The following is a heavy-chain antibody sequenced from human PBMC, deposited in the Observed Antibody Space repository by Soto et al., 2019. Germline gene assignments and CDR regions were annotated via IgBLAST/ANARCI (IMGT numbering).Heavy chain of an antibody. D-gene: IGHD3-10*01. CDR2: TYYRSRWYD. CDR3: VRGGFGVIVSLFDL. CDR1: GDSVLNNRAS. J-gene: IGHJ1*01. V-gene: IGHV6-1*01. Sequence: QAQLQQSGPGLVKPSQTLSLTCVISGDSVLNNRASWIWLRQSPSRGLEWLGRTYYRSRWYDDYAISVKGRMTINADSSKNQFSLQLDSVTPEDTAVYYCVRGGFGVIVSLFDLWGQGILVTVSS.